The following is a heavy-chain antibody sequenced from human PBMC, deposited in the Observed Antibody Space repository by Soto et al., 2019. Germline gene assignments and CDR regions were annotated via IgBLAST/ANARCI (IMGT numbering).Heavy chain of an antibody. J-gene: IGHJ4*02. V-gene: IGHV1-69*02. CDR2: IIPILGIA. CDR1: GGTFSSYT. D-gene: IGHD3-10*01. Sequence: QVQLVQSGAEVKKPGSSVKVSCKASGGTFSSYTISWVRQAPGQGLEWMGRIIPILGIANYAQKFQGRVTITADKTTSPAYMELSSLRSEDTAVYYCATNDGSGTRGDYWGQGTLVTVSS. CDR3: ATNDGSGTRGDY.